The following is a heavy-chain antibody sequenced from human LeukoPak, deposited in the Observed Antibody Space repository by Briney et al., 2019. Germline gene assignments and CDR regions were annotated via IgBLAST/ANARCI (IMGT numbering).Heavy chain of an antibody. D-gene: IGHD6-13*01. Sequence: PGGSLRLSCVASGFTFSSYAMDWVRQAPGKGLEWVSAISGSGGNTYYADSVKGRFTISRDNSKNTLYLQTNSLRAEDTAVYYCARRGAAGTYYFDYWGQGTLVTVSS. CDR1: GFTFSSYA. J-gene: IGHJ4*02. V-gene: IGHV3-23*01. CDR3: ARRGAAGTYYFDY. CDR2: ISGSGGNT.